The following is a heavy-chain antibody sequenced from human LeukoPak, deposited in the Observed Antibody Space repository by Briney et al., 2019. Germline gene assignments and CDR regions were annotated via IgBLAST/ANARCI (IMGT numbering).Heavy chain of an antibody. Sequence: GGSPRLSCAASGFTFSSYSMNWVRQAPGKGLEWVSSISSSSSYIYYADSVKGRFTISRDNAKNSLYLQMNSLRAEDTAVYYCARDPVKGYSYGYTDYWGQGTLVTVSS. CDR1: GFTFSSYS. J-gene: IGHJ4*02. D-gene: IGHD5-18*01. V-gene: IGHV3-21*01. CDR2: ISSSSSYI. CDR3: ARDPVKGYSYGYTDY.